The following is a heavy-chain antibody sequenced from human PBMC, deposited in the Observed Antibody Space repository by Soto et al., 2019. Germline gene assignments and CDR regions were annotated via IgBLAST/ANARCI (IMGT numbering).Heavy chain of an antibody. CDR3: ARPAAAGTDWFDP. CDR2: MNPNSGNT. CDR1: GYTFTSYD. J-gene: IGHJ5*02. V-gene: IGHV1-8*01. Sequence: VSCKASGYTFTSYDINWVRQATGQGLEWMGWMNPNSGNTGYAQKFQGRVTMTRNTSISTAYMELSSLRSEDTAVYYCARPAAAGTDWFDPWGQGTLVTVSS. D-gene: IGHD6-13*01.